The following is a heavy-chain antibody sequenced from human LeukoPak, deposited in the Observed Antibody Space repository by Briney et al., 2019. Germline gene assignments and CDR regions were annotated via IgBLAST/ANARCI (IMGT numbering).Heavy chain of an antibody. V-gene: IGHV1-69*05. CDR3: ARSAGPSLGYCSSTSCLLVDP. CDR2: TIPIFGTA. D-gene: IGHD2-2*01. CDR1: GGTFSSYA. J-gene: IGHJ5*02. Sequence: ASVKVSCKASGGTFSSYAISWVRQAPGQGLGWMGGTIPIFGTANYAQKFQGRVTITTDESTSTAYMELSSLRSEDTAVYYCARSAGPSLGYCSSTSCLLVDPWGQGTLVTVSS.